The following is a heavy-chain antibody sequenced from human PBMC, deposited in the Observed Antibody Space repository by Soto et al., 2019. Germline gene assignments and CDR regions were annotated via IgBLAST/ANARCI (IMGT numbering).Heavy chain of an antibody. CDR2: VRGDNGHT. Sequence: QVQLVQSGAEVKKPGASVKVSCKASGYTFTTHGISWVRQVPGQGLEWMGWVRGDNGHTNYAQSLQGRVTMTPDTSTNTAYMELRSLRSEATAVYYCARDLGYCRSGTCYREWFDPWGQGTLVTVSS. D-gene: IGHD2-15*01. CDR1: GYTFTTHG. J-gene: IGHJ5*02. CDR3: ARDLGYCRSGTCYREWFDP. V-gene: IGHV1-18*01.